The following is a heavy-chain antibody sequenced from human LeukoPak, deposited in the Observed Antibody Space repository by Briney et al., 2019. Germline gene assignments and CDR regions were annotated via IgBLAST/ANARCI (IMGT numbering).Heavy chain of an antibody. Sequence: PGGSLRLSCAASGCTFSDYYMSWIRQAPGKGLEWASYISSSGSTIYYADSVKGRFTISRDNAKNSLYLQMNSLRTEDTAVYYCAPPEATTDYWGQGTLVTVSS. CDR2: ISSSGSTI. D-gene: IGHD4-17*01. V-gene: IGHV3-11*04. CDR1: GCTFSDYY. CDR3: APPEATTDY. J-gene: IGHJ4*02.